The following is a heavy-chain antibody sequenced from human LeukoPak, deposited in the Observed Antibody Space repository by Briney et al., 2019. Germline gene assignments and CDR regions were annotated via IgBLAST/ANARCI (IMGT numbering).Heavy chain of an antibody. CDR1: GFAFSRYS. Sequence: GMSLRLSCAASGFAFSRYSMHWVRQAPGKGLEWVAVIWYDESNRYYADSVKGRFTISRDNSQNTSYLQMNRLGAEDTGVYYCARDDPRYRGDYYTGMDVWGQGTTVTVSS. CDR2: IWYDESNR. V-gene: IGHV3-33*08. J-gene: IGHJ6*02. D-gene: IGHD3-3*01. CDR3: ARDDPRYRGDYYTGMDV.